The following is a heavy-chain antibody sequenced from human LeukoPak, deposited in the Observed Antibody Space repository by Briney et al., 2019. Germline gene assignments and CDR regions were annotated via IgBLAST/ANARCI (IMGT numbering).Heavy chain of an antibody. CDR2: IYHSGST. Sequence: SETLSLTCTVSGGSISSGGYYWSWIRQPPGKGLEWIGYIYHSGSTYYNPSLKSRVTISVDRSKNQFSLKLSSVTAADTAVYYCAREVLPEGIAAAGPNFDYWGQGTLVTVSS. J-gene: IGHJ4*02. V-gene: IGHV4-30-2*01. D-gene: IGHD6-13*01. CDR1: GGSISSGGYY. CDR3: AREVLPEGIAAAGPNFDY.